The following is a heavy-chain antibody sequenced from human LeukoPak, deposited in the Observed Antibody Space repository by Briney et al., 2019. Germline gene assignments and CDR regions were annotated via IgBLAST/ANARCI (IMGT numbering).Heavy chain of an antibody. Sequence: PGGSLRLSCAASGFTFNNYGMHWVRQAPGKGLEWVAFIRYDGSNKYYADSVKGRFTISRDNSKNTLYLQMNSLRAEDTAVYYCAKDPAYRSPMVRGEEGYFDYWGQGTLVTVSS. CDR3: AKDPAYRSPMVRGEEGYFDY. CDR1: GFTFNNYG. D-gene: IGHD3-10*01. J-gene: IGHJ4*02. V-gene: IGHV3-30*02. CDR2: IRYDGSNK.